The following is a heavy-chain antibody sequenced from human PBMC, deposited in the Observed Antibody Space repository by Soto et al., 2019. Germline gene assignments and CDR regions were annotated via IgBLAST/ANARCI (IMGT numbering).Heavy chain of an antibody. D-gene: IGHD4-17*01. Sequence: SVKVSCKASGGTFSSYAISWVRQAPGQGLEWMGGIIPIFGTANYAQKFQGRVTITADESTSTAYMELSSLRSEDTAVYYCARGGITTVVTDYNWFDPWGQGTLVTVSS. CDR3: ARGGITTVVTDYNWFDP. CDR2: IIPIFGTA. CDR1: GGTFSSYA. J-gene: IGHJ5*02. V-gene: IGHV1-69*13.